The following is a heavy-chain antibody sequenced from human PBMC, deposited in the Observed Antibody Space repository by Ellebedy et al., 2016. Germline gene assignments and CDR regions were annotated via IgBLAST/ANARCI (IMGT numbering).Heavy chain of an antibody. J-gene: IGHJ3*01. CDR3: ARTSYTYGSSRGLDL. Sequence: SGPTLVKPTQTLTLTCTFSGFSLSTSQMCVSWIRQPPGKALEWLARIDWDDDKYYITSLRSRLTISKDTSKNQVVLRMTNMDPADTGTYYCARTSYTYGSSRGLDLWGQGTMVTVSS. CDR1: GFSLSTSQMC. CDR2: IDWDDDK. V-gene: IGHV2-70*11. D-gene: IGHD5-18*01.